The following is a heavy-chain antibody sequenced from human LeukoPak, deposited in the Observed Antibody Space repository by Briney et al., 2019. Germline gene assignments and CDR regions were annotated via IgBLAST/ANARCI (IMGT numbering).Heavy chain of an antibody. V-gene: IGHV1-69*01. CDR2: IIPIFGTA. D-gene: IGHD3-10*01. CDR1: GGTFSSYA. J-gene: IGHJ6*03. CDR3: ARGSMVRGVIINYYYYYYMDV. Sequence: ASVKVSCKASGGTFSSYAISWVRQAPGQGLEWMGGIIPIFGTANYAQKFQGRVTITADESTSTAYMELRSLRSDDTAVYYCARGSMVRGVIINYYYYYYMDVWGKGTTVTVSS.